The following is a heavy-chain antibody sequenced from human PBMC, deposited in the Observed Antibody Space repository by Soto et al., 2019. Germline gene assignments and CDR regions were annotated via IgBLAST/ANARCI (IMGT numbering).Heavy chain of an antibody. Sequence: SETLSLTCTVSGGSISSSSYYWGWIRQPPGKGLEWIGSIYYSGSTNYNPSLKSRVTISVDTSKNQFSLKLSSVTAADTAVYYCARVVPSRGMLFIRGGHNWFDPWGQGTLVTVSS. D-gene: IGHD2-8*01. J-gene: IGHJ5*02. CDR2: IYYSGST. CDR3: ARVVPSRGMLFIRGGHNWFDP. CDR1: GGSISSSSYY. V-gene: IGHV4-39*07.